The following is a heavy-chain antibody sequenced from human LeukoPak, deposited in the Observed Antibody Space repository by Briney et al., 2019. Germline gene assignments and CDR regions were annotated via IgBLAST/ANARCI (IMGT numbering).Heavy chain of an antibody. Sequence: GGSLRLSCAASGFTFSSYEMNWVRQAPGKGLEWVSYISSSGSTIYYADSVKGRFTISRDNAKNSLYLQMNSLRAEDTALYYCARVEPHSSSGGLDYWGQGTLVTVSS. CDR1: GFTFSSYE. J-gene: IGHJ4*02. V-gene: IGHV3-48*03. CDR2: ISSSGSTI. D-gene: IGHD6-6*01. CDR3: ARVEPHSSSGGLDY.